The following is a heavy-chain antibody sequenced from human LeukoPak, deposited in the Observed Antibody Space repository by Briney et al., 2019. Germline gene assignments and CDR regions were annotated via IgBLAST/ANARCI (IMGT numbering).Heavy chain of an antibody. Sequence: PGGSLRLSCAASGFTFSSYGMHWVRQAPGKGLEWVAFIRYDGSNKYYADSVKGRFTIPRDNSKNTLYLQMNSLRAEDTAVYYCAKGFTMIVVATDMDVWGKGTTVTISS. D-gene: IGHD3-22*01. CDR1: GFTFSSYG. J-gene: IGHJ6*03. CDR2: IRYDGSNK. CDR3: AKGFTMIVVATDMDV. V-gene: IGHV3-30*02.